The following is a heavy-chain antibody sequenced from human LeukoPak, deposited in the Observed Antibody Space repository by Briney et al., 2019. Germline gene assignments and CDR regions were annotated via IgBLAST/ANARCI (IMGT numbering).Heavy chain of an antibody. CDR2: IYYSGST. J-gene: IGHJ4*02. CDR3: ARDGILVAGTPFDN. Sequence: PSETLSLTCTVSGGSIRNGGYYWSWIRQPPGKGLEWIGYIYYSGSTYYNPSLKSRVTISVDRSKNQFSLTLSSVTAADTAVYYCARDGILVAGTPFDNWGQGILVTVSS. CDR1: GGSIRNGGYY. V-gene: IGHV4-30-2*01. D-gene: IGHD6-19*01.